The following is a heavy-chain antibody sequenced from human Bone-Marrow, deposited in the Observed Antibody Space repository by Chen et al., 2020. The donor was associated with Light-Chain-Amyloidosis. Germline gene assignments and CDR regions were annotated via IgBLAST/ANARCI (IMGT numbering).Heavy chain of an antibody. CDR1: GGSISSGGYY. D-gene: IGHD2-2*01. J-gene: IGHJ5*02. CDR3: ARNQILGYCSSTSCYDKSLGWFDP. Sequence: QVQLQESGPGLVKPSQTLSLTCTVSGGSISSGGYYWSWLRQHPGKGLEWIGYIDYSGRTYYNPSLKSRVTISVDTSKNQFSLKLSSVTAADTAVYYCARNQILGYCSSTSCYDKSLGWFDPWGQGTLVTVSS. CDR2: IDYSGRT. V-gene: IGHV4-31*03.